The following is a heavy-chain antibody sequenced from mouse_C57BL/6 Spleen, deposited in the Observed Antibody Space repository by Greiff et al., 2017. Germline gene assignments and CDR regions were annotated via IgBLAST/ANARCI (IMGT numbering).Heavy chain of an antibody. Sequence: VQLQQSGAELARPGASVKMSCKASGYTFTSYTMHWVKQRPGQGLEWIGYINPSSGYTKYNQKFKDKATLTADKSSCTADMQLSSLTSEDSAVYCCAIYSNLAYWGQGTLVTVSA. CDR3: AIYSNLAY. D-gene: IGHD2-5*01. CDR1: GYTFTSYT. CDR2: INPSSGYT. V-gene: IGHV1-4*01. J-gene: IGHJ3*01.